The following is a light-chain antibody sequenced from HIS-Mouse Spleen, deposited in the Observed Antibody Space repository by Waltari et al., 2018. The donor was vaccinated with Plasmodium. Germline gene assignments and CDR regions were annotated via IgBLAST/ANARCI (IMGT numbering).Light chain of an antibody. Sequence: SYVLTQPPSVSVAPGTTARITCGGNNIGSKSVHWYQQKPGQAPVLVGYDDSDRPSGIPDRFSGSNAGNTATLTISRVEAWDEADYYCQVWDSSSDHYVFGTGTKVTVL. CDR2: DDS. CDR3: QVWDSSSDHYV. V-gene: IGLV3-21*03. CDR1: NIGSKS. J-gene: IGLJ1*01.